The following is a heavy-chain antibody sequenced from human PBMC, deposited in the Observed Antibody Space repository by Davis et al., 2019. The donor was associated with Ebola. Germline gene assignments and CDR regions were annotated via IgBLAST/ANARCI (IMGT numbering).Heavy chain of an antibody. CDR3: ALTNIPVADPAHFDS. Sequence: GGSLRPSCQVSGHTSTNYWIGWVRQMPGKGLEWMGIINPADPDTRYSPSFQGQVTISADRSTSTAYLQWSSLKASGTAMYYCALTNIPVADPAHFDSWGQGALVTVSS. D-gene: IGHD6-19*01. V-gene: IGHV5-51*01. CDR1: GHTSTNYW. J-gene: IGHJ4*02. CDR2: INPADPDT.